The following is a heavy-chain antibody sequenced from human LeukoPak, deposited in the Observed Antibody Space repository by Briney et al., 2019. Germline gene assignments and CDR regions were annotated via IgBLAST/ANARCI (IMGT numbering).Heavy chain of an antibody. CDR2: IYYTGST. V-gene: IGHV4-59*01. CDR3: ARLRAYYDILTPGLYMDV. CDR1: GVSINGYY. Sequence: SETLSLTCTVSGVSINGYYWSWLRQSPGKGLESLGYIYYTGSTNYNPSLKSRVTMSVDTSRNQFFLRLSSVTAADTAVYYCARLRAYYDILTPGLYMDVWGKGTTVTISS. D-gene: IGHD3-9*01. J-gene: IGHJ6*03.